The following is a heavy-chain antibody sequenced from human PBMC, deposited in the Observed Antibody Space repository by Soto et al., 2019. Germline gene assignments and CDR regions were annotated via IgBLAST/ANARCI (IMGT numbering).Heavy chain of an antibody. D-gene: IGHD6-19*01. Sequence: VQLVESGGGLVQPGGSLGLSCAASGFTFSNYNMNWVRLAPGKGLEWLSYISISSTKYYADSVKGRFTISRDNAKNSLYLQMNSLRDEDTAVYYCARVGFGSTGWGGDFDYWGQGTLVTVSS. CDR1: GFTFSNYN. CDR3: ARVGFGSTGWGGDFDY. CDR2: ISISSTK. J-gene: IGHJ4*02. V-gene: IGHV3-48*02.